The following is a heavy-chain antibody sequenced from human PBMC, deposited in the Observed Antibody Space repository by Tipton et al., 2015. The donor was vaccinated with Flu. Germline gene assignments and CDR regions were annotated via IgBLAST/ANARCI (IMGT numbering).Heavy chain of an antibody. J-gene: IGHJ4*02. D-gene: IGHD2-2*01. CDR3: ARDAQEHCSSSSSCSEFDY. CDR1: GGSISSYY. Sequence: TLSLTCTVSGGSISSYYWSWIRQPAGEGLEWIGRIYTSGSTSYNPSLKSRVTMSVDTSKNQFSLKLSSVTAADTAVYYCARDAQEHCSSSSSCSEFDYWGQGTLVTVFS. V-gene: IGHV4-4*07. CDR2: IYTSGST.